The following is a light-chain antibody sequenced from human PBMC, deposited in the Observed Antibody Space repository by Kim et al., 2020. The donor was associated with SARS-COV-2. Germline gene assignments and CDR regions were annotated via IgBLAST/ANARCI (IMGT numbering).Light chain of an antibody. Sequence: PGQRVTISCPGSSSNIGAGYDVHWYQQLPGTAPTPLIYGNNNRPSGVPDLFSGSKSGTSASLAITGLQAEDEADYYCQSYDSRSVMFGGGTQLTVL. V-gene: IGLV1-40*01. CDR3: QSYDSRSVM. CDR2: GNN. J-gene: IGLJ3*02. CDR1: SSNIGAGYD.